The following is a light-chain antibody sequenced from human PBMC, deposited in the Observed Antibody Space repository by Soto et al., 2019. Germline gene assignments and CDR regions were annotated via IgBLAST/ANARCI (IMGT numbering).Light chain of an antibody. CDR3: SSYTSRDSII. CDR2: DVN. V-gene: IGLV2-14*03. Sequence: QSALTQPASVSGSPGQSVTISCSGSSSDIGDYDFVSWYQHHPGRAPQLVIFDVNNRASGVTSRFSGSKSGTTASLTISGLRAEDEAEYYCSSYTSRDSIIFGGGTQLTV. J-gene: IGLJ2*01. CDR1: SSDIGDYDF.